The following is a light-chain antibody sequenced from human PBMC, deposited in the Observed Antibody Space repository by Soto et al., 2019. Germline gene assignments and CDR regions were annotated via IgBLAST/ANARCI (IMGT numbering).Light chain of an antibody. V-gene: IGKV1-39*01. CDR2: AAS. Sequence: DIQMTQSPSSLSASVGDRVTITCRASQSISSYLNWYQQKPGKAPKLLIYAASSLQSGVPSRFSGSGSGTDFTLTISSLPPEDFATYYCQQRASFGPGTNVDIK. J-gene: IGKJ3*01. CDR3: QQRAS. CDR1: QSISSY.